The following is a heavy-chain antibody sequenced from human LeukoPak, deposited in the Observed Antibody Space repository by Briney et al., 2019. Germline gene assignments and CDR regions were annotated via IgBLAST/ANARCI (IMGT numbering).Heavy chain of an antibody. D-gene: IGHD2-2*01. Sequence: PGGSLRLSCAASGFTFSSYAMSWVRQAPGKGLEWVSAISGSGGSTYYADSVKGRFTISRDNSKNTLYLQMNSLRAEDTAVYYCARGAVPAARRRAPAAFDYWGQGTPVTVSS. CDR3: ARGAVPAARRRAPAAFDY. CDR2: ISGSGGST. CDR1: GFTFSSYA. J-gene: IGHJ4*02. V-gene: IGHV3-23*01.